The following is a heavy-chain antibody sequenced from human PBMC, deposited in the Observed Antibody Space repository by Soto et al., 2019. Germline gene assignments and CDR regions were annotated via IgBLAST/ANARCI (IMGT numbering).Heavy chain of an antibody. CDR1: GGSISSYY. CDR3: ARGYCSGGSCYPPTSFDP. Sequence: SETLSLTCTVSGGSISSYYWSWIRQPPGKGLEWVGDLYYSGSTNYNPSLKSRVTISLDRSKNQFSLKLSSVTAADTAVYYCARGYCSGGSCYPPTSFDPWGQGTLVTVSS. J-gene: IGHJ5*02. CDR2: LYYSGST. V-gene: IGHV4-59*08. D-gene: IGHD2-15*01.